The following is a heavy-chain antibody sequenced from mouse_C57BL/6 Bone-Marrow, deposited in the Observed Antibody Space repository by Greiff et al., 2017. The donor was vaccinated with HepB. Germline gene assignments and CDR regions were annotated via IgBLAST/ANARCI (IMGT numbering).Heavy chain of an antibody. V-gene: IGHV5-15*01. CDR3: ARPPPGYWYFDV. J-gene: IGHJ1*03. Sequence: EVHLVESGGGLVQPGGSLKLSCAASGFTFSDYGMAWVRQAPRKGPEWVAFISNLAYSIYYADTVTGRFTISRENAKNTLYLEMSSLRSEDTAMYYCARPPPGYWYFDVWGTGTTVTVSS. CDR2: ISNLAYSI. CDR1: GFTFSDYG.